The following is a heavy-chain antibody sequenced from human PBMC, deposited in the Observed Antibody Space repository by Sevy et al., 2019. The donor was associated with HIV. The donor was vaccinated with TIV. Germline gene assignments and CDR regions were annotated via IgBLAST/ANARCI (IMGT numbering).Heavy chain of an antibody. CDR2: ISHDGNYK. D-gene: IGHD2-21*02. CDR3: ARLFSCGGDCYYLDS. J-gene: IGHJ4*02. Sequence: GGSLRLSCVASGFTFDNYDFHWVRQAPGKGLEWVAVISHDGNYKNYADSVKVRSTISRDNFKNTLYLQMSGLRLEDTAVYFCARLFSCGGDCYYLDSWGQGALVTVSS. V-gene: IGHV3-30-3*01. CDR1: GFTFDNYD.